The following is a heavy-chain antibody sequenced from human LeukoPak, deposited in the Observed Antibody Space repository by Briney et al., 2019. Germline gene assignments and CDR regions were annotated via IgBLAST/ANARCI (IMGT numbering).Heavy chain of an antibody. CDR1: GLTFINYA. CDR2: ISGSGATT. J-gene: IGHJ6*02. CDR3: AKGLWGAYYYCMDV. V-gene: IGHV3-23*01. D-gene: IGHD3-16*01. Sequence: GGSLRLSCAASGLTFINYAMSWVRQAPGQGLAWVSGISGSGATTYYADSVKGRFTISRDNSKKTLYLQVDSLRAEDTAVYYCAKGLWGAYYYCMDVWGQGTTVTVSS.